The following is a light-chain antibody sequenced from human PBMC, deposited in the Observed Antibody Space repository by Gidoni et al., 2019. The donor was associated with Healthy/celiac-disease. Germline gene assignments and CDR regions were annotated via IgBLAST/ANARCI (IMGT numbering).Light chain of an antibody. V-gene: IGLV1-51*01. J-gene: IGLJ1*01. CDR2: DNN. Sequence: QSVLTQPPSVSAAPGPQVTISCSGSSSNIGNNYVSWYQQLPGTAPKLLIYDNNKRPSGIPDRFSGSKSGTSATLGITGLQTGDEADYYCGTWDSSLSALYVFGTGTKVTVL. CDR3: GTWDSSLSALYV. CDR1: SSNIGNNY.